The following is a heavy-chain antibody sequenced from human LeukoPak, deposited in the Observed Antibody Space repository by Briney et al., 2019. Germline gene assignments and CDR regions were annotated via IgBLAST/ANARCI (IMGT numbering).Heavy chain of an antibody. Sequence: ASVKVSCNASRYTFTSCDINWVRQATGQGLEWMGWMNPNSGNTGYGQSFQGRITMTRDISIGTAYMELSNLTSEDTAIYYCTRGSSGRRDNWGQGTLVTVSA. CDR3: TRGSSGRRDN. D-gene: IGHD6-19*01. CDR2: MNPNSGNT. V-gene: IGHV1-8*01. J-gene: IGHJ4*02. CDR1: RYTFTSCD.